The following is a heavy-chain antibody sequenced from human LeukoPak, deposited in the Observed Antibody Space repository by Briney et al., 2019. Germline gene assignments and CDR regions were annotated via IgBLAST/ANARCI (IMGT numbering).Heavy chain of an antibody. Sequence: PSETLSLTCTVSGGSISSYYWSWIRQPPGKGLEWIGYIYYSGSTNYNPSLKSRVTISVDTSKNQFSLKLSSVTAADTAVYYCAKDGLSVVPAVNYYGMDVWGQGTTVTVSS. CDR3: AKDGLSVVPAVNYYGMDV. V-gene: IGHV4-59*01. D-gene: IGHD2-2*01. CDR1: GGSISSYY. CDR2: IYYSGST. J-gene: IGHJ6*02.